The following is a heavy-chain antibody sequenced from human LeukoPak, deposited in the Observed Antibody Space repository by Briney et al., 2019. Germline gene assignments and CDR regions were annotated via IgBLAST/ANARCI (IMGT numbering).Heavy chain of an antibody. CDR3: ARGGPGGYSYGYGFYYYYGMDF. J-gene: IGHJ6*02. V-gene: IGHV4-59*01. D-gene: IGHD5-18*01. CDR1: GFSISSYY. CDR2: IYYSGST. Sequence: RASETLSLTCTVSGFSISSYYWSWIRQPPGKGLEWIGYIYYSGSTNYNPSLKSRVTISVDTSKNQFSLKLSSVTAADTAVYYCARGGPGGYSYGYGFYYYYGMDFWGQGTTVTVSS.